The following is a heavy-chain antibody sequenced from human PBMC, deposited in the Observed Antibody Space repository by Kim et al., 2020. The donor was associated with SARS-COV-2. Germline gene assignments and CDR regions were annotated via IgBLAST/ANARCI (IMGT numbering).Heavy chain of an antibody. CDR1: GGTFSSYA. J-gene: IGHJ4*02. CDR2: IIPIFGTA. V-gene: IGHV1-69*13. D-gene: IGHD6-13*01. Sequence: SVKVSCKASGGTFSSYAISWVRQAPGQGLEWMGGIIPIFGTANYAQKFQGRVTITADESTSTAYMELSSLRSEDTAVYYCARFGGPIAAAAPHSDYWGQGTLVTVSS. CDR3: ARFGGPIAAAAPHSDY.